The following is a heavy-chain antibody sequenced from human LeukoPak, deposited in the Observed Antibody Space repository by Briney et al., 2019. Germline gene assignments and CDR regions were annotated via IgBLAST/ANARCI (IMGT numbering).Heavy chain of an antibody. D-gene: IGHD3-3*01. CDR3: ARGRSYYDFWSGYYSPRDVDTATYY. J-gene: IGHJ4*02. CDR2: INHSGST. Sequence: SETLSLTCAVYGGSFSGYYWSWIRQPPGKGLEWMGEINHSGSTNYNPSLKSRVNISVDTSKNQFSLKLSSVTAADTAVYYCARGRSYYDFWSGYYSPRDVDTATYYWGQGTLVTASS. CDR1: GGSFSGYY. V-gene: IGHV4-34*01.